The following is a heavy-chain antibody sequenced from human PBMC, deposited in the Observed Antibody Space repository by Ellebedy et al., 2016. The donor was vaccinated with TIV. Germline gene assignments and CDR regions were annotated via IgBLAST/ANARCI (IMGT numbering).Heavy chain of an antibody. CDR1: GFTFSTYG. J-gene: IGHJ4*02. V-gene: IGHV3-30*18. CDR2: ISHDGKTQ. D-gene: IGHD3-22*01. Sequence: PGGSLRLSCAASGFTFSTYGMHWVRQAPGKGLEWVALISHDGKTQLYADYVKGRFTISRDNSKDSLYLQMNSLRDEDTAVYYCAKFLREYHEEHYEKRVIASWGQGTLVTVSS. CDR3: AKFLREYHEEHYEKRVIAS.